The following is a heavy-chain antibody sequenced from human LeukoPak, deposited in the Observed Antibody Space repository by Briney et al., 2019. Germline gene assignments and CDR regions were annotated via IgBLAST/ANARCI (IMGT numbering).Heavy chain of an antibody. CDR1: GGSISSYH. V-gene: IGHV4-59*01. Sequence: SETLSLTCTVSGGSISSYHWSWIRQPPGKGLEWIGYIYYSGSTNYNPSLKSRVTISVDTSKNQFSLKLSSVTAADTAVYYCARARFDSSGYYGTFYFDYWGQGTLVTVSS. D-gene: IGHD3-22*01. CDR2: IYYSGST. CDR3: ARARFDSSGYYGTFYFDY. J-gene: IGHJ4*02.